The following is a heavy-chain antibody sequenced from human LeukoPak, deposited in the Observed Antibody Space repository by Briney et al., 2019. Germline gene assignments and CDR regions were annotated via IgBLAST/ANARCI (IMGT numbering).Heavy chain of an antibody. CDR3: ARDVTLRY. Sequence: GGSLRLSCAASGFTFSNYAMSWVRQAPGKGLEWVSAISGGGSSTYYADSVKGRFTISRDNAKNSLYLQMNSLRAEDTAVYYCARDVTLRYWGQGTLVTVSS. D-gene: IGHD5-18*01. J-gene: IGHJ4*02. CDR2: ISGGGSST. V-gene: IGHV3-23*01. CDR1: GFTFSNYA.